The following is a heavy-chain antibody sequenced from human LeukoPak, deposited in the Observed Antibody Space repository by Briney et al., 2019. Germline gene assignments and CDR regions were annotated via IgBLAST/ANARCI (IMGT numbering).Heavy chain of an antibody. V-gene: IGHV1-18*01. CDR1: GYTLTNYG. D-gene: IGHD3-10*01. CDR3: ARSWRFGALSALEKYNWFDP. Sequence: ASVKVSCKASGYTLTNYGISWVRQAPGQGLGWMGWVSTYNGRTNYVQRFQGRVTMTRDTSTSTVYMALSSLRSEDTAVYYCARSWRFGALSALEKYNWFDPWGQGTLVTVSS. J-gene: IGHJ5*02. CDR2: VSTYNGRT.